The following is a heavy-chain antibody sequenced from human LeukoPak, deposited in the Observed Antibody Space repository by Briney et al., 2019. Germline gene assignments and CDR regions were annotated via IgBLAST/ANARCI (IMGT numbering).Heavy chain of an antibody. CDR3: ARQGSIVVVPANRFDP. V-gene: IGHV4-39*01. Sequence: PSETLSLTCTVSGGSISSSSYYWGWIRQPPGKGLEWIGSIYYSGSTYYNPSLKSRVTISVDTSKNQFSLKLSPVTAADTAVYYCARQGSIVVVPANRFDPWGQGTLVTVSS. CDR2: IYYSGST. D-gene: IGHD2-2*01. J-gene: IGHJ5*02. CDR1: GGSISSSSYY.